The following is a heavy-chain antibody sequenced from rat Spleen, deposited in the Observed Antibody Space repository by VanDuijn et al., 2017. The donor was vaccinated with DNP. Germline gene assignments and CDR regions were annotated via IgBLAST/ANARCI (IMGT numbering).Heavy chain of an antibody. CDR1: GFTFSDYN. J-gene: IGHJ2*01. D-gene: IGHD1-11*01. Sequence: AASGFTFSDYNMAWVRQAPKKGLEWVATISYDGSSTYYRDSVKGRFTISRDNAKNTLYLQMNSLRSEDTATYYCARGGRSYFDYWGQGVMVTVSS. CDR2: ISYDGSST. CDR3: ARGGRSYFDY. V-gene: IGHV5-7*01.